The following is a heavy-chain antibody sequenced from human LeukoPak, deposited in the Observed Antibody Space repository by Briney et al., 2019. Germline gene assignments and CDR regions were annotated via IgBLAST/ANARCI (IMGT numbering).Heavy chain of an antibody. Sequence: PGGSLRLSCAASGFTFSDYYMSWIRQAPGKGLEWVSYISSSSSYTNYADSVKGRFTISGDNAKNSLYLQMNSLRAEDTAVYYCARDEASGSYGIWGQGTMVTVSS. CDR1: GFTFSDYY. CDR3: ARDEASGSYGI. CDR2: ISSSSSYT. V-gene: IGHV3-11*06. J-gene: IGHJ3*02. D-gene: IGHD1-26*01.